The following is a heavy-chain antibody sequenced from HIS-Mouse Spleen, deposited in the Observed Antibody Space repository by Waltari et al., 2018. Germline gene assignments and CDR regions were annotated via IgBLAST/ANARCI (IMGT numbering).Heavy chain of an antibody. CDR2: ISDSGST. J-gene: IGHJ2*01. V-gene: IGHV4-39*07. CDR1: GCSISSSSHY. D-gene: IGHD6-13*01. CDR3: AREIPYSSSWYDWYFDL. Sequence: QLPLQESGPGLVKPSETLSLTCTVSGCSISSSSHYWGWIRQPTGKGLEWIGSISDSGSTYYNPSLKSRVTISVDTSKNQFSLKLSSVTAADTAVYYCAREIPYSSSWYDWYFDLWGRGTLVTVSS.